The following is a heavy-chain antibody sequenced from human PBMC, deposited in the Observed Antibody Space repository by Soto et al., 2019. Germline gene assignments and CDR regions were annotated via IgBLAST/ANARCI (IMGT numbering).Heavy chain of an antibody. Sequence: VASVKVSCKSPRFSFTTYYIHWVRQAPGQGLEWMGYLNPNGGGPKYPHKFQGRVNITLDTSASTVYMELSSLRSDDTGVYYCARERDFGELSYDVWGQGTLVTVSS. D-gene: IGHD3-10*01. CDR3: ARERDFGELSYDV. V-gene: IGHV1-46*01. J-gene: IGHJ1*01. CDR1: RFSFTTYY. CDR2: LNPNGGGP.